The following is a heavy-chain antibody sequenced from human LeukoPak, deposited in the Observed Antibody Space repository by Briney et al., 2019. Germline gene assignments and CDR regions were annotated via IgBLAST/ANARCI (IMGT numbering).Heavy chain of an antibody. V-gene: IGHV3-23*01. CDR1: RFSFSNYA. CDR2: IVDSGDRA. D-gene: IGHD6-19*01. Sequence: GRSLRLSCAASRFSFSNYAMSWVRQAPGKGLEWVSAIVDSGDRAYYADSVKGRLTISRDNSKNTLYLQMNSLRAEDTAVYYCAKDSRRVSGGYYFDYWGQGTLVTVSS. CDR3: AKDSRRVSGGYYFDY. J-gene: IGHJ4*02.